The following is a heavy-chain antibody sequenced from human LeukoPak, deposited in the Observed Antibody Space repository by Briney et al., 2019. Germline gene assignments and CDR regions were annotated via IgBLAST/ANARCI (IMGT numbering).Heavy chain of an antibody. J-gene: IGHJ4*02. Sequence: SETLSLTCAVYGGSFSGYYWSWIRQPPGKGLEWIGEINHSGSTNYNPSLKSRVTISVDTSKNQFSLKLSSVTAADTAVYYCARRLLWFGELWDYFDYWGQGTLVTVSS. V-gene: IGHV4-34*01. CDR3: ARRLLWFGELWDYFDY. CDR2: INHSGST. CDR1: GGSFSGYY. D-gene: IGHD3-10*01.